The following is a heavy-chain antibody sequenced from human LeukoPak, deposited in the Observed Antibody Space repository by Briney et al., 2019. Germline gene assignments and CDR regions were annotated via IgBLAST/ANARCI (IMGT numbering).Heavy chain of an antibody. D-gene: IGHD3-22*01. Sequence: GGSLRLSCTASGFTFSDYEMNCVRQPTGEGLEWVAYISNSGSTINYADSVKGRLTISRDNAKKSLYLQMNSLRAEDTAVYYCVVVFDYWGQGTLVTVSS. CDR1: GFTFSDYE. CDR2: ISNSGSTI. CDR3: VVVFDY. V-gene: IGHV3-48*03. J-gene: IGHJ4*02.